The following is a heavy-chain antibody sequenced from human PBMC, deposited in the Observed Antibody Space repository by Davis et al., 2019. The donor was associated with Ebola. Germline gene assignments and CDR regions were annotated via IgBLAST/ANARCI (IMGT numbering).Heavy chain of an antibody. Sequence: SLKISCAASGFTFDDYAMTWVRQAPGKGLEWVSGISWNSGSIGYADSVKGRFTISRDNAKNSLYLQMNSLRAEDTALYYCAKGGYFDSLEIESWGQGTLVTVSS. D-gene: IGHD3-9*01. CDR2: ISWNSGSI. V-gene: IGHV3-9*01. CDR1: GFTFDDYA. J-gene: IGHJ4*02. CDR3: AKGGYFDSLEIES.